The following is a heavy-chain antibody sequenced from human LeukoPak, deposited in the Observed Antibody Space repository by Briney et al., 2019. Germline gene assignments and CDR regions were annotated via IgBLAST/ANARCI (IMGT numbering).Heavy chain of an antibody. CDR1: GYSFTSHY. Sequence: ASVKVSCKASGYSFTSHYMHWVRQAPGQGLEWLGLINPTGSSTLYAQKFQGRFTVTTDTSTSTAYMELRSLTYDDTAVYYCARAGYCGDGGCRGGSAFDVWGQGTMVTVSS. CDR2: INPTGSST. D-gene: IGHD2-15*01. J-gene: IGHJ3*01. CDR3: ARAGYCGDGGCRGGSAFDV. V-gene: IGHV1-46*01.